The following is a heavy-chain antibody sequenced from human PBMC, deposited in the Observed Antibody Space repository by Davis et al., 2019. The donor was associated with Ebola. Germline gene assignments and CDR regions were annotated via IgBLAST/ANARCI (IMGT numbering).Heavy chain of an antibody. J-gene: IGHJ4*02. CDR3: ARLTAMVPGY. Sequence: ASVKVSCKASGYTFSNYYMHWVRQAPGQGLEWMGIINPSGGITTYAQKFQGRVTMTRDTSTSTVYMELSSLRSDDTAVYYCARLTAMVPGYWGQGTLVTVSS. CDR1: GYTFSNYY. CDR2: INPSGGIT. V-gene: IGHV1-46*01. D-gene: IGHD5-18*01.